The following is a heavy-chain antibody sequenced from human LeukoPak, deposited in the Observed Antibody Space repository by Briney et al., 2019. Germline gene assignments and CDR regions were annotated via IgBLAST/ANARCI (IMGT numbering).Heavy chain of an antibody. Sequence: SETLSLTCTVSGGSISSYYWSWIRQPPGKGLEWIGYIYYSGSTNYNPSLKSRVTISVDTSKNQFSLKLSSVTAADTVVYYCASRMIPSAWGSFDYWGQGTLVTVSS. V-gene: IGHV4-59*01. CDR1: GGSISSYY. J-gene: IGHJ4*02. D-gene: IGHD3-22*01. CDR2: IYYSGST. CDR3: ASRMIPSAWGSFDY.